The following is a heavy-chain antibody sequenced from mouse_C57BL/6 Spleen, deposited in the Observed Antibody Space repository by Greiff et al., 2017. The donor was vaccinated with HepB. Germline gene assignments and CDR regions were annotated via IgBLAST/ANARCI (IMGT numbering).Heavy chain of an antibody. D-gene: IGHD2-1*01. V-gene: IGHV5-4*01. CDR2: ISDGGSYT. CDR3: ARDYYGNYGYFDY. CDR1: GFTFSSYA. J-gene: IGHJ2*01. Sequence: DVMLVESGGGLVKPGGSLKLSCAASGFTFSSYAMSWVRQTPEKRLEWVATISDGGSYTYYPDNVKGRFTISRDNAKNNLYLQMSHLKSEDTAMYYCARDYYGNYGYFDYWGQGTTLTVSS.